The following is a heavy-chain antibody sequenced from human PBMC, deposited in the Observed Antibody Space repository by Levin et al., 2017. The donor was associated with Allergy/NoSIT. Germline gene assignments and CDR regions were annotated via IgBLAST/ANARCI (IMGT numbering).Heavy chain of an antibody. J-gene: IGHJ6*02. D-gene: IGHD6-19*01. V-gene: IGHV3-30*04. Sequence: GGSLRLSCAASGFTFSSYAMHWVRQAPGKGLEWVAVISYDGSNKYYADSVKGRFTISRDNSKNTLYLQMNSLRAEDTAVYYCARDRVAGNHYYYYYGMDVWGQGTTVTVSS. CDR3: ARDRVAGNHYYYYYGMDV. CDR2: ISYDGSNK. CDR1: GFTFSSYA.